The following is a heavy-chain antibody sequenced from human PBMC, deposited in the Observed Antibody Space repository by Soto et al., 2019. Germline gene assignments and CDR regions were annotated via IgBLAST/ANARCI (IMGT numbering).Heavy chain of an antibody. V-gene: IGHV3-30*18. J-gene: IGHJ6*02. CDR1: GFTFSGYG. D-gene: IGHD2-2*01. Sequence: QVQLVESGGGVVQPGRSLRLSCAASGFTFSGYGMHWFRQAPGKGLEWVAVVSYDGSDKYYADSVKGRFTISRDNSKNTMYLQVNSLRTEDTAVYYCAKSVVSPPYYYYGMDVWGQGTTVTVSS. CDR3: AKSVVSPPYYYYGMDV. CDR2: VSYDGSDK.